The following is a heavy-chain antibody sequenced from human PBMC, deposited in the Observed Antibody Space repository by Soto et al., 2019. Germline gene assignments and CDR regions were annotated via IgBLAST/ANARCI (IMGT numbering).Heavy chain of an antibody. CDR3: ARDRGYYYGSGSPNYYYYYGMDV. CDR1: GGTFSSYA. Sequence: SVKVSCKASGGTFSSYAISWVRQAPGQGLEWMGGIIPIFGTANYAQKFQGRVTITADESTSTAYMELSSLRSEDTAVYYCARDRGYYYGSGSPNYYYYYGMDVWGQGTTVTVSS. V-gene: IGHV1-69*13. CDR2: IIPIFGTA. J-gene: IGHJ6*02. D-gene: IGHD3-10*01.